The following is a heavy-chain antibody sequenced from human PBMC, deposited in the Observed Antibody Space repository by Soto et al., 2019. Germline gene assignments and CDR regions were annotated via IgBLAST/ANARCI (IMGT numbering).Heavy chain of an antibody. D-gene: IGHD4-17*01. CDR2: IIPIVGTA. CDR3: ASAVYGDYSDY. J-gene: IGHJ4*02. CDR1: GGTFSSYA. V-gene: IGHV1-69*01. Sequence: QVQLVQYGAEVKKAGFSVKVSCQASGGTFSSYAISWVRQAPGQGLEWMGGIIPIVGTANYAQKFQGRVTITADESTSTAYMELSSLRSEDTAVYYCASAVYGDYSDYWGQGTLVTVSS.